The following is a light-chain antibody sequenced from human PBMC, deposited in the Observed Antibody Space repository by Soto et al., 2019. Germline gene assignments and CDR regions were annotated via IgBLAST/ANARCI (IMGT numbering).Light chain of an antibody. V-gene: IGKV1-39*01. CDR1: QSISSY. Sequence: DIRMTQCPSSPSASVGDRVTITCRASQSISSYLNWYQQKPGKAPKLLIYAASSLQSGVPSRFSGSGSGTDFTLTISSLQPEDFATYYCQQSYSTPPTFGQGTKV. CDR3: QQSYSTPPT. CDR2: AAS. J-gene: IGKJ1*01.